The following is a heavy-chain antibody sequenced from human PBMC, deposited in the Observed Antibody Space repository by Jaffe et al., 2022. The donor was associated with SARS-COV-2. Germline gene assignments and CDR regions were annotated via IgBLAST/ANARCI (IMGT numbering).Heavy chain of an antibody. J-gene: IGHJ5*02. V-gene: IGHV4-39*01. CDR3: ASRYYDILTGYYRVP. D-gene: IGHD3-9*01. CDR2: IYYSGST. CDR1: GGSISSSSYY. Sequence: QLQLQESGPGLVKPSETLSLTCTVSGGSISSSSYYWGWIRQPPGKGLEWIGSIYYSGSTYYNPSLKSRVTISVDTSKNQFSLKLSSVTAADTAVYYCASRYYDILTGYYRVPWGQGTLVTVSS.